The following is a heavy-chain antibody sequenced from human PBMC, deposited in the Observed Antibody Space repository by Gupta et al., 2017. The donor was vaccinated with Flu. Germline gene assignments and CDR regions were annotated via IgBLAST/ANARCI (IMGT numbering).Heavy chain of an antibody. J-gene: IGHJ4*02. CDR1: GDIFTNYV. Sequence: QVQLMQSVSEVTKPVSSVTVSCKASGDIFTNYVMHWVRQAPGRGLEWMGMISRSGGSPNYAQQIQGRVTMTRDTSTNMVYMELNNLISEDTAIYYCVRGTLGNPDYFDFWGQGTPVTVSS. V-gene: IGHV1-46*01. CDR2: ISRSGGSP. CDR3: VRGTLGNPDYFDF. D-gene: IGHD3-16*01.